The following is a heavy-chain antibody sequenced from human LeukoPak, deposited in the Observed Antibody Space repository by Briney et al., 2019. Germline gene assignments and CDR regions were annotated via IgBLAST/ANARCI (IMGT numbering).Heavy chain of an antibody. D-gene: IGHD2-15*01. CDR3: AKVSRWYSPRYYYGMDV. J-gene: IGHJ6*02. V-gene: IGHV3-21*04. Sequence: GGSLRLSCAASGFTFSSYSMNWVRQAPGKGLEWVSSISSSSSYIYYADSVKGRFTISRDNSKNALYLQMNSLRAEDTAVYYCAKVSRWYSPRYYYGMDVWGQGTTVTVSS. CDR1: GFTFSSYS. CDR2: ISSSSSYI.